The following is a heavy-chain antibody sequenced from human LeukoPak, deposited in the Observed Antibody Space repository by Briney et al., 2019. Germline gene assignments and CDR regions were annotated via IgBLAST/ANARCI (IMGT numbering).Heavy chain of an antibody. D-gene: IGHD4-17*01. Sequence: ASVKVSCKASGYTFTSYYMHWVRQAPGQGLEWMGIINPSGGSTSYAQKFQGRVTMTRDTSTSTAYMELSSLRSEDTAVYYCARVSFYGDPLDYGMDVWGQGTTVTVSS. J-gene: IGHJ6*02. CDR1: GYTFTSYY. CDR2: INPSGGST. CDR3: ARVSFYGDPLDYGMDV. V-gene: IGHV1-46*01.